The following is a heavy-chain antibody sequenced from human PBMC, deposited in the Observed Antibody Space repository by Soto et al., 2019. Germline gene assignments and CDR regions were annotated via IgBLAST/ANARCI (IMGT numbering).Heavy chain of an antibody. Sequence: QVQLVESGGGVVQPGRSLRLSCAASGFTFSSYGMHWVRQAPGKGLEWVAVIWYDGSDKYYADSVKGRFTISRDNSKNPLYLQMNSLRAEDTAVYYCAREGRPVVTATQPYWYFDLWGRGTLVTVSS. CDR3: AREGRPVVTATQPYWYFDL. CDR1: GFTFSSYG. V-gene: IGHV3-33*01. CDR2: IWYDGSDK. J-gene: IGHJ2*01. D-gene: IGHD2-21*02.